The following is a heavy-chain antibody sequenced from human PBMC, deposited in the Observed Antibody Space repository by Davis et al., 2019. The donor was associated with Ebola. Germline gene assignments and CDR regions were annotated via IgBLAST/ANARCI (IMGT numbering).Heavy chain of an antibody. V-gene: IGHV4-34*01. J-gene: IGHJ4*02. D-gene: IGHD5-12*01. CDR3: ARGGWLRFRAFDY. CDR2: INHSGST. CDR1: GGPFSGYY. Sequence: SETLSLTCAVYGGPFSGYYLSWIRQPPGKGLEWIGEINHSGSTNYNPSPKSRVTISVDTSKNQFSLKLSSVTAADTAVYYCARGGWLRFRAFDYWGQGTLVTVSS.